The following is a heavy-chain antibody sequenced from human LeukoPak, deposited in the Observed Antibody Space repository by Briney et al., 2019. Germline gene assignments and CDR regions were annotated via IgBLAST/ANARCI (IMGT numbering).Heavy chain of an antibody. CDR2: IYTSGST. V-gene: IGHV4-4*07. Sequence: PSETLSLTCTVSGGSISSYYWSWIRQPAGKGLEWIGRIYTSGSTNYNPSLKSRVTMSVDTSKNQFSLKLSSVTAADTAVYYCAREGWFGELRVANYYYYYMDVWAKGPRSPSP. CDR1: GGSISSYY. CDR3: AREGWFGELRVANYYYYYMDV. D-gene: IGHD3-10*01. J-gene: IGHJ6*03.